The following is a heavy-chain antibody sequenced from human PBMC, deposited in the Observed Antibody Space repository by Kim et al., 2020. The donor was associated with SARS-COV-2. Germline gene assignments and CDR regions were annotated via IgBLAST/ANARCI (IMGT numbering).Heavy chain of an antibody. CDR3: ARLYPYYYGMDV. J-gene: IGHJ6*02. Sequence: GGSLRLSCAASGFTVSSNYMSWVRQAPGKGLEWVSVIYSGGSTYYADSVKGRFTISRDNSKNTLYLQMNSLRAEDTAVYYCARLYPYYYGMDVWGQGTTVTVSS. CDR1: GFTVSSNY. V-gene: IGHV3-53*01. CDR2: IYSGGST. D-gene: IGHD2-2*02.